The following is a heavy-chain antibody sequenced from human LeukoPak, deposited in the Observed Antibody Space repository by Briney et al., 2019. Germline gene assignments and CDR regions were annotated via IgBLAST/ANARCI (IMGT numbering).Heavy chain of an antibody. J-gene: IGHJ4*02. CDR2: IKQDGSEK. D-gene: IGHD6-19*01. V-gene: IGHV3-7*05. CDR3: ARAGSGWYSFDY. CDR1: GFTFTGYW. Sequence: GGSLRLSCAASGFTFTGYWMSWVRQAPGKGLEWVANIKQDGSEKYYVDSVKGRFTIPRDSAKNSLYLQMNSLRAEDTAVYYCARAGSGWYSFDYWGQGTLVTVSS.